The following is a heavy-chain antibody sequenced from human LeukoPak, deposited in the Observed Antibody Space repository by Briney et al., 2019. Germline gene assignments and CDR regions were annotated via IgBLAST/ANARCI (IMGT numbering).Heavy chain of an antibody. CDR3: ARHPNYGGNPAGAFDY. CDR1: GYSISSGYY. Sequence: ASETLSLTCAVSGYSISSGYYWGWIRRPPGKGLEWIGSIYRSETTYYNPSLKSRVTISVDTSKNQFSLKLSSVTAADTAVYYCARHPNYGGNPAGAFDYWGQGTLVTVSS. D-gene: IGHD4-23*01. V-gene: IGHV4-38-2*01. CDR2: IYRSETT. J-gene: IGHJ4*02.